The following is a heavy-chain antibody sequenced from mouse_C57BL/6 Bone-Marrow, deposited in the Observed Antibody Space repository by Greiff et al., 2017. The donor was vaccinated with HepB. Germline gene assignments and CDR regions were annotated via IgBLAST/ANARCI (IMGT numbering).Heavy chain of an antibody. Sequence: EVQLVESEGGLVQPGSSMKLSCTASGFTFSDYYMAWVRQVPEKGLEWVANINYDGSSTYYLDSLKSRFIISRDNAKNILYLQMSSLKSEDTATYYCARDQNSNLGFDYWGQGTTLTVSS. V-gene: IGHV5-16*01. D-gene: IGHD2-5*01. CDR2: INYDGSST. J-gene: IGHJ2*01. CDR3: ARDQNSNLGFDY. CDR1: GFTFSDYY.